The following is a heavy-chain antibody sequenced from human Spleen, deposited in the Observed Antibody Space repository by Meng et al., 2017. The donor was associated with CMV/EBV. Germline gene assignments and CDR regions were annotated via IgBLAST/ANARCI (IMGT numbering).Heavy chain of an antibody. Sequence: GSISSGGYYWSRIRQHPGKGLEWIGYIYYSGSTYYNPSLKSRVTISVDTSKNQFSLKLSSVTAADTAVYYCAREGLRGCSGGSCYGYWGQGTLVTVSS. CDR3: AREGLRGCSGGSCYGY. CDR1: GSISSGGYY. CDR2: IYYSGST. V-gene: IGHV4-31*02. D-gene: IGHD2-15*01. J-gene: IGHJ4*02.